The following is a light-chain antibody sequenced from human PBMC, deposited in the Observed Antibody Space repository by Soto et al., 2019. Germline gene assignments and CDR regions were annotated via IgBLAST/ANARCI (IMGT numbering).Light chain of an antibody. J-gene: IGKJ2*01. V-gene: IGKV1-33*01. CDR1: QDISNY. Sequence: DIQMTQSPSSLFASVGDRVTITCQASQDISNYLNWYQQKPGKAPKLLIYDASNLETGVPSRLSGSGSGTDFTFTISSLQPEDIATYYCQQYDNLPPYTFGQGTKLEIK. CDR3: QQYDNLPPYT. CDR2: DAS.